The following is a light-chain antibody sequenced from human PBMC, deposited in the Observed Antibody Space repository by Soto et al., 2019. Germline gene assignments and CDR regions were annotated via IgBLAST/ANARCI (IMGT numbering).Light chain of an antibody. Sequence: QSVLTQPASVSGSPGQSIAISCTGTSSDVGGYNYVSWYQQHPGKAPKLMICEVSNRPSGVPDRFSGSKSGNTASLTISGLQAEDEADYYCSSYTTRSTLVFGTGTKVTVL. CDR1: SSDVGGYNY. V-gene: IGLV2-14*01. J-gene: IGLJ1*01. CDR2: EVS. CDR3: SSYTTRSTLV.